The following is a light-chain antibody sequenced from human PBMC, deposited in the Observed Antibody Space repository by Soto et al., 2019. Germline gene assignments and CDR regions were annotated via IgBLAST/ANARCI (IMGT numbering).Light chain of an antibody. CDR1: QGISTL. CDR3: QQDYSYSTWT. CDR2: KAS. V-gene: IGKV1-5*03. J-gene: IGKJ1*01. Sequence: SPSSLSVSVGDRVTITCRASQGISTLLAWYQQKPGKAAKLLIYKASSLESGVPSRFSGSGSGTEFTLTISGLQPDDVATYYCQQDYSYSTWTFGQGTKVDI.